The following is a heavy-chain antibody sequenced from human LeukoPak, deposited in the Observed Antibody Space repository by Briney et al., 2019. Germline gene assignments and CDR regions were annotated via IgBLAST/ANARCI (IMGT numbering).Heavy chain of an antibody. CDR1: GFTLGNAW. D-gene: IGHD5-24*01. V-gene: IGHV3-15*01. Sequence: PGGSLRLSCAASGFTLGNAWMSWVRQAPGKGLEWVGRIKSKTFGGTTDYAAPVKGRFTISRDDSENTVHLQMNSLRTEDTAMYYCTTDDGRSDGWPYYLHYWGQGTLVTVSS. CDR2: IKSKTFGGTT. CDR3: TTDDGRSDGWPYYLHY. J-gene: IGHJ4*02.